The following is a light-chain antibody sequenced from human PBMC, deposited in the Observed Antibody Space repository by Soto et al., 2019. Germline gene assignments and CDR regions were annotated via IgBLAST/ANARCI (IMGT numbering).Light chain of an antibody. V-gene: IGKV4-1*01. Sequence: DIVMTQSPDSLAVSLGERATINCKSSQSVLYSSNNQKYLAWYQQKPGQPPKLLLYWASTRASGVPDRFSGSGSGTDFTLTISSLQAEDVAVYYCQQYYSAPVTFGGGTKVEIK. CDR2: WAS. J-gene: IGKJ4*01. CDR3: QQYYSAPVT. CDR1: QSVLYSSNNQKY.